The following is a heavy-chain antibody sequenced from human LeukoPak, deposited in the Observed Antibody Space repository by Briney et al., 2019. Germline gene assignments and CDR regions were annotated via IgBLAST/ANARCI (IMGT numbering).Heavy chain of an antibody. CDR1: GGSISSDRYY. CDR3: ARALSSFWFDP. J-gene: IGHJ5*02. V-gene: IGHV4-61*02. D-gene: IGHD2-2*01. Sequence: SETLSLTCTVSGGSISSDRYYWSWIRQPAGKELEWIGRIHISGSTNYNPSLKSRVTISVDTSKNQFSLKLSSVTAADTAVYYCARALSSFWFDPWGQGTLVTVFS. CDR2: IHISGST.